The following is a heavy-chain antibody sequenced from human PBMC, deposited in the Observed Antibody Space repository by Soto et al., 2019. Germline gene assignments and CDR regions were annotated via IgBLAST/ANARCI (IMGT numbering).Heavy chain of an antibody. Sequence: SETLSLTCTVSGGSISSHYWSWIRQSPGKGLEWIGYIYYNRNTDYNPSLKSRVTISVDTSKNQFSLKLSSVTAADTAVYYCARDGSGYDYIWGSYRYPTPLVYWGQGTLVTVSS. J-gene: IGHJ4*02. D-gene: IGHD3-16*02. V-gene: IGHV4-59*11. CDR1: GGSISSHY. CDR3: ARDGSGYDYIWGSYRYPTPLVY. CDR2: IYYNRNT.